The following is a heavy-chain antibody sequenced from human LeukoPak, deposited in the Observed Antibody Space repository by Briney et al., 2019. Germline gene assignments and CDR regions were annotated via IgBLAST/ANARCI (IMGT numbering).Heavy chain of an antibody. D-gene: IGHD3-10*01. J-gene: IGHJ4*02. CDR3: ARVVRGVIIIDY. CDR1: GYTFTSYD. Sequence: GASVKVSCKASGYTFTSYDINWVRQATGQGLEWMGWMNPNSGNTGYAQKFQGRVTMTRNTSISTAYMELSSLRSEDTAVYYCARVVRGVIIIDYWGQGTLVTVSS. CDR2: MNPNSGNT. V-gene: IGHV1-8*01.